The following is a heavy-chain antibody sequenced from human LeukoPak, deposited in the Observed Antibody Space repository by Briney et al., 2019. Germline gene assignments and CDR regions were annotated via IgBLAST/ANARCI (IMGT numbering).Heavy chain of an antibody. V-gene: IGHV1-2*02. CDR3: ARDSLLWFGEFSAQLDY. Sequence: GASVKVSCKASGYTFTGYYMHWVRQAPGQGLEWMGWINPNSGGTNYAQKFQGRVTMTRDTSISTAYMELSRLRSDDTAVYYCARDSLLWFGEFSAQLDYWGQGTLVTVSS. CDR1: GYTFTGYY. CDR2: INPNSGGT. J-gene: IGHJ4*02. D-gene: IGHD3-10*01.